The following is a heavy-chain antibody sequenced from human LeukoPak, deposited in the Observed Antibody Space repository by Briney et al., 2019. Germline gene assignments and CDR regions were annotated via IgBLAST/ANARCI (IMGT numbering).Heavy chain of an antibody. CDR1: GGSISSNNW. D-gene: IGHD3-10*01. CDR3: ARGRVTMVRGVIISPPDY. Sequence: SGTLSLTCAVSGGSISSNNWWSWIRQPPGKGLEWIGEINHSGSTNYNPSLKSRVTISVDRSKNQFSLKLSSVTAADTAVYYCARGRVTMVRGVIISPPDYWGQGTLVTVSS. V-gene: IGHV4-4*02. J-gene: IGHJ4*02. CDR2: INHSGST.